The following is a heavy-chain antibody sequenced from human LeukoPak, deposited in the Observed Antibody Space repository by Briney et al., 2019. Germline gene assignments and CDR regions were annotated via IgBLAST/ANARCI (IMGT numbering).Heavy chain of an antibody. CDR2: INPNSGGT. J-gene: IGHJ4*02. V-gene: IGHV1-2*06. Sequence: ASVKLSYKASGYTFTGYYMHWVRRAPGQGLEWMGRINPNSGGTNYAQKFQGRVTMTRDTSISTAYMELSRLRSDDTAVYYCADIAVAGDFDYWGQGTLVTVSS. D-gene: IGHD6-19*01. CDR3: ADIAVAGDFDY. CDR1: GYTFTGYY.